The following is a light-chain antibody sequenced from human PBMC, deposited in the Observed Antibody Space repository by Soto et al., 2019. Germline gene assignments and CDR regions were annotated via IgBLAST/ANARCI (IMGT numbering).Light chain of an antibody. CDR1: QSIITY. J-gene: IGKJ3*01. V-gene: IGKV1-39*01. CDR2: GAT. CDR3: QQSYSIPFT. Sequence: DIQMTQSPSSLSASVGDRVTITCRASQSIITYLNWYQQKPGKAPKVLIYGATSLQSGVPSRFSGGGSGTDFTLTISSLQPEDSATYYCQQSYSIPFTFGPGTKVDIK.